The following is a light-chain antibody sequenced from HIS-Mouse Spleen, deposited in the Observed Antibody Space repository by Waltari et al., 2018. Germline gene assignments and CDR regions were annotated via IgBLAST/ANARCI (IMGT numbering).Light chain of an antibody. CDR3: QQSYSTPPEWT. J-gene: IGKJ1*01. CDR2: AAS. Sequence: DIQMTQSPSSLSASVGDRVTITCRASQSISSYLNWDQQKPGKAPKLLIYAASSLQSGVPSRFSGSGSGTDFTLTISSLQPEDFATYYCQQSYSTPPEWTFGQGTKVEIK. CDR1: QSISSY. V-gene: IGKV1-39*01.